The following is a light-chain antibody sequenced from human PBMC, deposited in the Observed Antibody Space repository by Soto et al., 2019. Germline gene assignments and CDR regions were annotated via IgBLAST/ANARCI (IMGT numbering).Light chain of an antibody. V-gene: IGLV2-14*01. Sequence: QSALTQPASVSGSPGQSITISCTGTSSDVGGYNYVSWYQQHPGKAPKLMIYDVSNRPAGVSNRFSGSKSGNTASLTISGLQDEDEADYYCSSDTSRSTRVFGGGTKLTVL. J-gene: IGLJ3*02. CDR3: SSDTSRSTRV. CDR1: SSDVGGYNY. CDR2: DVS.